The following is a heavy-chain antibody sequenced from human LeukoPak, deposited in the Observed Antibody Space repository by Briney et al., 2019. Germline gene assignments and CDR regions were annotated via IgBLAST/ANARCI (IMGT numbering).Heavy chain of an antibody. Sequence: ASVKVSCKASGYTFTSYDINWVRQATGQGLEWMGWMNPNSGNTGYAQKFQGRVTITRNTSISTAYMELRSLRSDDTAVYYCARDIKRSRARWENLGFDPWGQGTLVTVSS. D-gene: IGHD1-26*01. V-gene: IGHV1-8*03. CDR3: ARDIKRSRARWENLGFDP. CDR2: MNPNSGNT. CDR1: GYTFTSYD. J-gene: IGHJ5*02.